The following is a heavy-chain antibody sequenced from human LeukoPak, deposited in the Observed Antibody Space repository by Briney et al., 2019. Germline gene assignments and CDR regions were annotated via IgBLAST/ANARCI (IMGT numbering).Heavy chain of an antibody. CDR1: GFTFSSYA. CDR3: AREEEGGVFDY. V-gene: IGHV3-64*01. D-gene: IGHD2-8*02. J-gene: IGHJ4*02. Sequence: GGSLRLSCAASGFTFSSYAMHWVRQAPGKGLEYVSAISSNGGSTYYANSVKGRFTISRDNSKNTLYLQMGSLRAEDMAVYYCAREEEGGVFDYWGQGTLVTVSS. CDR2: ISSNGGST.